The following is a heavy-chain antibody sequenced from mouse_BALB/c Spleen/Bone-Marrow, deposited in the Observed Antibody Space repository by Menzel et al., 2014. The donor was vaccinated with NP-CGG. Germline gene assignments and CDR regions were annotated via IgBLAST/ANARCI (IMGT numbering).Heavy chain of an antibody. J-gene: IGHJ2*01. CDR1: GYSITSDYA. V-gene: IGHV3-2*02. CDR3: ARKVVRSYFDY. D-gene: IGHD1-1*01. CDR2: IRYSGGT. Sequence: EVKLQESGPGLVKPSQSLSLTCTVTGYSITSDYAWNWIRQFPGNKLEWMGFIRYSGGTSYNPSLKSRISITRDTSKNQFFLQLNSVTTEDTATYYCARKVVRSYFDYWGQGTTLTASS.